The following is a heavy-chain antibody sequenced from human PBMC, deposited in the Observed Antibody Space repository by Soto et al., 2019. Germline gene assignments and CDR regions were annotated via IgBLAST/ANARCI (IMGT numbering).Heavy chain of an antibody. Sequence: AAVKVSCKASGYTFTSYGISWVRQAPGQGLEWMGWISAYNGNTNYAQKLQGRVTMTTDTSTSTAYMELRSLRSDDTAVYYCARDGQVAFPGLYGLAAWGQEPPSTAS. J-gene: IGHJ6*02. CDR2: ISAYNGNT. CDR1: GYTFTSYG. V-gene: IGHV1-18*01. CDR3: ARDGQVAFPGLYGLAA. D-gene: IGHD2-15*01.